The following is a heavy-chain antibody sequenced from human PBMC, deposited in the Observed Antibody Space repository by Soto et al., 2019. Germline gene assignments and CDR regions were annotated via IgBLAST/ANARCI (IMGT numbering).Heavy chain of an antibody. V-gene: IGHV3-33*01. CDR1: GFTFSSYG. CDR2: IWYDGSNK. Sequence: QVQLVESGGGVVQPGRSLRLSCAASGFTFSSYGMHWVRQAPGKGLEWVAVIWYDGSNKYYADSVKGRFTISRDNSKNTLYLQMNSLRAEDTAVYYCAREHYDFWSGYSHYMDVWGKGTTVTVSS. J-gene: IGHJ6*03. CDR3: AREHYDFWSGYSHYMDV. D-gene: IGHD3-3*01.